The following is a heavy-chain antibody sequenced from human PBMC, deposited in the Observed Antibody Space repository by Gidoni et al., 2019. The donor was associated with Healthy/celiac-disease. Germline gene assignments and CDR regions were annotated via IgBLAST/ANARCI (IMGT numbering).Heavy chain of an antibody. Sequence: QVQLQQWGAGLLKPSETLSLTCAVYGGSFSGYYWSWIRQPPGKGLEWIGEINHSGSTNYNPSLKSRVTISVDTSKNQFSLKLSSVTAADTAVYYCASFYSNYEGRDYWGQGTLVTVSS. CDR1: GGSFSGYY. CDR2: INHSGST. D-gene: IGHD4-4*01. V-gene: IGHV4-34*01. CDR3: ASFYSNYEGRDY. J-gene: IGHJ4*02.